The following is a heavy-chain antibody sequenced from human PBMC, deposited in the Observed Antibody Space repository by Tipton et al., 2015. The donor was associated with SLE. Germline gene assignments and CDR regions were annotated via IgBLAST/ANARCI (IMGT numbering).Heavy chain of an antibody. CDR2: IYYSGST. J-gene: IGHJ5*02. Sequence: TLSLTCTVSGGSINNYYWAWIRQPPGKGLQWIGHIYYSGSTSYNPSLRSRVTISVDTSNNQFSLHLSSVTAADTAVYYCARSLRFLEWEFDPWGQGTLLTVSS. V-gene: IGHV4-59*01. D-gene: IGHD3-3*01. CDR3: ARSLRFLEWEFDP. CDR1: GGSINNYY.